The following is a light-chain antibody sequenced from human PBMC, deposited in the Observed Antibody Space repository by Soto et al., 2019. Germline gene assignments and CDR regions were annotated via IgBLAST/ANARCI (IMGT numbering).Light chain of an antibody. CDR2: GAS. CDR3: QQCNDSPPWT. Sequence: EIVLTQSPGTLSLSPGEGATLSCRASQSVSSSYLVWYQQKPGQAPRLLIYGASSRASGIPDRFSGSGSGTQFTLTISSLQSEDFAVYYCQQCNDSPPWTFGQGTKVDIK. CDR1: QSVSSSY. J-gene: IGKJ1*01. V-gene: IGKV3-20*01.